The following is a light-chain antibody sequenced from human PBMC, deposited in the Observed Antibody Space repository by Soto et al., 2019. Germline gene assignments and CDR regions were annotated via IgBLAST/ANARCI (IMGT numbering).Light chain of an antibody. CDR2: DVS. CDR3: SSYTSSSTYV. CDR1: SSDVGGYNY. J-gene: IGLJ1*01. Sequence: QSALTQPASVSGAPGQSIAISCPGTSSDVGGYNYVSWYQHHPGKAPKLMVYDVSNRPSGVSNRFSGSKSGNTASLTISGLQAEDEADYYCSSYTSSSTYVFGAGTKATVL. V-gene: IGLV2-14*03.